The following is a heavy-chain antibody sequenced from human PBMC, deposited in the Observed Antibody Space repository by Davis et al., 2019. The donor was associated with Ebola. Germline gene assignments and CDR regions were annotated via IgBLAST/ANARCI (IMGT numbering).Heavy chain of an antibody. CDR3: ARGPTVTAGAFDI. J-gene: IGHJ3*02. D-gene: IGHD4-17*01. Sequence: GESLKISCTDSVITFSSYAMTWVRQAPGKGLEWVSAISGSGGSTYYADSVKGRFTISRDNSKNTLSLQMNSLRPEDTAVYYCARGPTVTAGAFDIWGQGTMVTVSS. CDR2: ISGSGGST. CDR1: VITFSSYA. V-gene: IGHV3-23*01.